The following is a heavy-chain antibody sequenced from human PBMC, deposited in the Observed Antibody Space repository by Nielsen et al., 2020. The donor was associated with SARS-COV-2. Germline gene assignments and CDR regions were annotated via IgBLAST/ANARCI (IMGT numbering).Heavy chain of an antibody. CDR1: GGSISSSSYY. CDR3: ARGESRSLDY. Sequence: SDTLSLTCTVSGGSISSSSYYWGWIRPPPGKGLEWIGSIYYSGRTYYNPSLKSRVTISVDTSKNQFSLQLNSVTAEDTAVYYCARGESRSLDYWGQGNLVTVSS. CDR2: IYYSGRT. J-gene: IGHJ4*02. V-gene: IGHV4-39*01. D-gene: IGHD6-13*01.